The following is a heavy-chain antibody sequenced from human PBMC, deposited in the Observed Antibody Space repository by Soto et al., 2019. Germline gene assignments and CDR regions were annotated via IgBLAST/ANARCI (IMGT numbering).Heavy chain of an antibody. D-gene: IGHD5-12*01. CDR2: INSDGSST. CDR1: GFTFSSYW. J-gene: IGHJ4*02. V-gene: IGHV3-74*01. Sequence: EVQLVESGGGLVQPGGSLRLSCAASGFTFSSYWMHWVRQAPGKGLVWVSRINSDGSSTSYADSVKGRFTISRDNARNTLDLQMNSLRAEDTAVYYCAIDSWLQPPDYWGQGTLVTVSS. CDR3: AIDSWLQPPDY.